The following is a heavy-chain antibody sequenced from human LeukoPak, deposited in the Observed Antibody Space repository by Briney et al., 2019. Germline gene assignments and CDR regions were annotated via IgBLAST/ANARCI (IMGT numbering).Heavy chain of an antibody. Sequence: PGGSLRLSCAASGFTFSSYAMNWVRQAPGKGLEWLSYISSDGSTIYYADPVKGRITISRDNARNSLYLQMNSLRAEDTAVYYCVPQKGYGGNPLDYWGQGTLVTVSS. CDR3: VPQKGYGGNPLDY. CDR1: GFTFSSYA. J-gene: IGHJ4*02. D-gene: IGHD4-23*01. CDR2: ISSDGSTI. V-gene: IGHV3-48*01.